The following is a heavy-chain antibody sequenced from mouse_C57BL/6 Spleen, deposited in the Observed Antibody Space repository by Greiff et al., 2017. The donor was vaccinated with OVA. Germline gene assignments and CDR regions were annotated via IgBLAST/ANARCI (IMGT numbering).Heavy chain of an antibody. V-gene: IGHV1-15*01. J-gene: IGHJ1*03. CDR1: GYTFTDYE. Sequence: VQLQQSGAELVRPGASVTLSCKASGYTFTDYEMHWVKQTPVHGLEWIGAIDPETGGTAYNQKFKGKAILTAAKSSSTAYMALRSLTSEDSAVYYCTRGPRYYRASMGYFDVWGTGTTVTVSS. CDR2: IDPETGGT. CDR3: TRGPRYYRASMGYFDV. D-gene: IGHD1-1*01.